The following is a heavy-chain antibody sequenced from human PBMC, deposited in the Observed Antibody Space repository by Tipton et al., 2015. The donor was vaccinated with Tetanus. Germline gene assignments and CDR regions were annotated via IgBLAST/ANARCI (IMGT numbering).Heavy chain of an antibody. CDR1: SVSIADNTNY. V-gene: IGHV4-39*01. D-gene: IGHD3-22*01. J-gene: IGHJ4*02. Sequence: TLSLTCTVSSVSIADNTNYWGWIRQPPGKGLEWIGSIYSSGDTYSNPSLKSRVTMSVDPSRNQFSRRLSSVTAADTAEYYCARHNSGYFPFFDSWGQGILVTVSS. CDR3: ARHNSGYFPFFDS. CDR2: IYSSGDT.